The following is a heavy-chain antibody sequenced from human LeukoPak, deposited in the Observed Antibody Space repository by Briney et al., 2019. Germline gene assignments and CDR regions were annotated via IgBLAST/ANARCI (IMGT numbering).Heavy chain of an antibody. CDR2: ISYDGSNK. V-gene: IGHV3-30*18. D-gene: IGHD3-10*01. CDR1: GFTFSSYA. CDR3: AKDRGAFDI. J-gene: IGHJ3*02. Sequence: GSLRLSCAASGFTFSSYAMSWVRQAPGKGLEWVAVISYDGSNKYYADSVKGRFTISRDNSKNTLYLQMNSLRAEGTAVYYCAKDRGAFDIWGQGTMVTVSS.